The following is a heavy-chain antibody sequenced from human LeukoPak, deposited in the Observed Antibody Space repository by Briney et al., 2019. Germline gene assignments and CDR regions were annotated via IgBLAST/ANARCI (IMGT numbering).Heavy chain of an antibody. CDR3: ARDPGFSHRGGAFDI. J-gene: IGHJ3*02. V-gene: IGHV3-21*04. D-gene: IGHD3-16*01. Sequence: PGGSLRLSCAASGFTFSSYSMNWVRQVPGKGLEWVSSIRSSISYIYHADSRTGRSTTSRGNTKNTLYLQMNSLTAEDTAVYYCARDPGFSHRGGAFDIWGQGTMVTVSS. CDR1: GFTFSSYS. CDR2: IRSSISYI.